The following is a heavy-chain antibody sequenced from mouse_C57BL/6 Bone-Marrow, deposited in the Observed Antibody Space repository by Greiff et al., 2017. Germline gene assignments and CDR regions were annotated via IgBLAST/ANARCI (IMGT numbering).Heavy chain of an antibody. Sequence: VQLQQSGPELVKPGASVKIPCKASGYTFTDYNMDWVKQSHGKSLEWIGDINPNNGGTIYNQKFKGKATLTVDKSSSTAYMELRSLTSEETAVYYCARGGYYGSSYGLYYAMDYWGQGTSVTVSS. V-gene: IGHV1-18*01. D-gene: IGHD1-1*01. CDR1: GYTFTDYN. CDR3: ARGGYYGSSYGLYYAMDY. CDR2: INPNNGGT. J-gene: IGHJ4*01.